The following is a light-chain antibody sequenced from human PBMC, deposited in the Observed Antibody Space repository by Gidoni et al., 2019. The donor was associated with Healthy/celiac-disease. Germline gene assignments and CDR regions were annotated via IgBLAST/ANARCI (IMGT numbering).Light chain of an antibody. J-gene: IGKJ4*01. CDR3: QQRSNWPPVT. CDR2: DAS. V-gene: IGKV3-11*01. Sequence: EIVLTQSPATLSLSPGERATLSCRASQSVISYLAWYQQKPGQAPRLLIYDASNRATGIPARFSGSGSGTDFTLTSSSLEPEDFAVYYCQQRSNWPPVTFGGGTKVEIK. CDR1: QSVISY.